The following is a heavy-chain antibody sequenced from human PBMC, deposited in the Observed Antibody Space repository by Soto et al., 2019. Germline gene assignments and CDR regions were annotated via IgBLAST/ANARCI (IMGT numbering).Heavy chain of an antibody. D-gene: IGHD2-2*01. J-gene: IGHJ4*02. CDR1: GYTFTGYD. Sequence: ASVKVSCKASGYTFTGYDITWVRQATGQGLEWMGWMNPNSGRTVYSKKFQGRVTMTMNTSISTAYMELSSLRSGDTALYFCARGYTSSRNPENLDYWGQGTLVTVSS. V-gene: IGHV1-8*01. CDR2: MNPNSGRT. CDR3: ARGYTSSRNPENLDY.